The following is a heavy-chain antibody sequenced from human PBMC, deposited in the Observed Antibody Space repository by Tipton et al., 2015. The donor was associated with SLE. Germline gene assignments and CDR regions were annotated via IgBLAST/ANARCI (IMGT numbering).Heavy chain of an antibody. CDR1: GGSISSYY. CDR3: ARGGMY. CDR2: IYTNENT. V-gene: IGHV4-4*07. D-gene: IGHD6-13*01. J-gene: IGHJ4*02. Sequence: TLSLTCTVSGGSISSYYWSWIRQPAGGGLEWIGRIYTNENTNYNPSLKSRVTMSVDTSKNHFSLKLISVTAADTAVYYCARGGMYWGQGTLVTVSS.